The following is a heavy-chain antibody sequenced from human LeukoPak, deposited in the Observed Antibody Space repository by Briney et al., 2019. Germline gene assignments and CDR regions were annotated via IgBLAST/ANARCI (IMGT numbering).Heavy chain of an antibody. D-gene: IGHD6-19*01. CDR3: AKGLNEASYSSGWSPDY. CDR2: ISSEGDTT. V-gene: IGHV3-74*01. CDR1: GFTFSSYW. J-gene: IGHJ4*02. Sequence: GESLRLSCAASGFTFSSYWMHWVRQAPGKGLVWVSRISSEGDTTSYADSVKGRFTVSRDNAKNTLYLQMNSLRAEDTAVYYCAKGLNEASYSSGWSPDYWGQGTLVTVSS.